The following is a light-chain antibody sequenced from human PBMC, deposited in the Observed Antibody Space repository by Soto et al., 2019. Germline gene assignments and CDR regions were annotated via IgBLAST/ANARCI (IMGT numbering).Light chain of an antibody. CDR3: SSYAGSYILGV. V-gene: IGLV2-14*01. Sequence: QSALTQPASVSGSPGQAITISCTGTSSDIGAYNSVSWYQQHPGKAPKLIVFQVSFRPSAVSDRFSGSKSDNTASLTISGLQTEDEADYHCSSYAGSYILGVFGGGTKVTVL. J-gene: IGLJ3*02. CDR1: SSDIGAYNS. CDR2: QVS.